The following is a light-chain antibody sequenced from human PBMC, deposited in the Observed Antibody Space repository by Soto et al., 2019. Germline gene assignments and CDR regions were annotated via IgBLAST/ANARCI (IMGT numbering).Light chain of an antibody. V-gene: IGKV3-11*01. CDR3: QQRSVWPLT. J-gene: IGKJ4*01. Sequence: EIVLTQFPATLSLSPGAGATLSCRARQSVSSYFAWYQQKRGQAPRLLIYDSSNRATGIPARFSGSRSGTDFSRIISRLEPEDFAVYYCQQRSVWPLTFGGGTKVEIK. CDR2: DSS. CDR1: QSVSSY.